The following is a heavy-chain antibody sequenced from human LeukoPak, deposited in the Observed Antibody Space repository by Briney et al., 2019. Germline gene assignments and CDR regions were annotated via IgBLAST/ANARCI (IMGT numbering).Heavy chain of an antibody. D-gene: IGHD1-26*01. J-gene: IGHJ4*02. CDR1: GFSFSDYS. Sequence: GGSMRLSCAASGFSFSDYSMTWVRQAPGKALEWVSSISGNSFHIFYADSVKGRFTISRDNAYKSLYLQLNSLRAEDTAVYYCASGTIVGARGADNWGQGTLVTVSS. CDR3: ASGTIVGARGADN. CDR2: ISGNSFHI. V-gene: IGHV3-21*01.